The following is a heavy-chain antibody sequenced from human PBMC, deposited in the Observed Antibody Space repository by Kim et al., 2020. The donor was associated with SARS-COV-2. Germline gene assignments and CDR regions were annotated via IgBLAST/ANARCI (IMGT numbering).Heavy chain of an antibody. Sequence: YADTVKGRFTISGDNAKNSLYLQMSSLRAEDTAVYYCATHGGVYYYYGMDVWGQGTTVTVSS. V-gene: IGHV3-48*01. CDR3: ATHGGVYYYYGMDV. D-gene: IGHD3-16*01. J-gene: IGHJ6*02.